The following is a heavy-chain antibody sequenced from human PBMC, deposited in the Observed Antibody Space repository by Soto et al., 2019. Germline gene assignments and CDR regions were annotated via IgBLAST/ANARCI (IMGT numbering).Heavy chain of an antibody. Sequence: SLSLSCAASGFTFSSYAMSWVRQAPGKGLEWVSAISGSGGSTYYADSVKGRFTISRDNSKNTLYLQMNSLRAEDTAVYYCAKRGGYGGTDFDYWGQGTLVTVSS. D-gene: IGHD4-17*01. CDR1: GFTFSSYA. CDR2: ISGSGGST. CDR3: AKRGGYGGTDFDY. V-gene: IGHV3-23*01. J-gene: IGHJ4*02.